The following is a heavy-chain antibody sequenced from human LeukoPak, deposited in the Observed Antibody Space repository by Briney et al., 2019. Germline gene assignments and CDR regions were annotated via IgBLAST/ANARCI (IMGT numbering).Heavy chain of an antibody. Sequence: GGSLRLSCAASGFTFSSYGMHWVRQAPGKGLEWVAVIWYDGNNKYYADSVKGRFTNSRDNSKNTLYLQMNSLRAEDTAVYYCARSTSSEYDIYHFDYWGQGTLVTVST. J-gene: IGHJ4*02. CDR2: IWYDGNNK. CDR1: GFTFSSYG. V-gene: IGHV3-33*01. CDR3: ARSTSSEYDIYHFDY. D-gene: IGHD3-9*01.